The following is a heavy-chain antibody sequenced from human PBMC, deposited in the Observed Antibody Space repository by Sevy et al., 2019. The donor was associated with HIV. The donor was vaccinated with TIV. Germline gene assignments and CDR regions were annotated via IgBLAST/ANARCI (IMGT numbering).Heavy chain of an antibody. CDR2: IKEDGKET. Sequence: GGSLRLSCVASGFTVSNYWMNWVRQAPGMGLEWVAKIKEDGKETYYVDSVKGRFTISRDNAKNSLYLQMTSLRAEDTAEYYGAGDKNSAIVTPFDFWGQGTLVTVSS. D-gene: IGHD5-18*01. J-gene: IGHJ4*02. CDR3: AGDKNSAIVTPFDF. V-gene: IGHV3-7*03. CDR1: GFTVSNYW.